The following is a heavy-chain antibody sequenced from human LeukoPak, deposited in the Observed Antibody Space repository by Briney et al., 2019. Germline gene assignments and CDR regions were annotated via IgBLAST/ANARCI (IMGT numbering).Heavy chain of an antibody. Sequence: GASVKVSCKASGGTFSSYAISWVRQAPGQGLEWTGGIIPIFGTANYAQKFQGRVTITTDESTSTAYMELSSLRSDDTAVYYCARDVDMVATQGWGQGTLVTVSS. V-gene: IGHV1-69*05. CDR1: GGTFSSYA. J-gene: IGHJ4*02. CDR3: ARDVDMVATQG. D-gene: IGHD5-12*01. CDR2: IIPIFGTA.